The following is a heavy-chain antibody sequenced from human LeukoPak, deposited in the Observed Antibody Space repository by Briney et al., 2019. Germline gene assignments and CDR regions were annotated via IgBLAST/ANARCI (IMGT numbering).Heavy chain of an antibody. CDR1: AGSISSGSYY. Sequence: SGTLSHTCTVSAGSISSGSYYWSWIRQPAGKGLEWIGRIYTSGNTNYNPSLKSRVTISVDTSENQFSLKLSSVTAADTAVYYCARVGGNSRKRYFDYWGQGTLVTVSS. J-gene: IGHJ4*02. CDR2: IYTSGNT. D-gene: IGHD4-23*01. V-gene: IGHV4-61*02. CDR3: ARVGGNSRKRYFDY.